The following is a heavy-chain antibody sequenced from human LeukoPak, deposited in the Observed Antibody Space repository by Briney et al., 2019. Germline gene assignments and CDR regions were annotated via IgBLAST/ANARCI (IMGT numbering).Heavy chain of an antibody. J-gene: IGHJ4*02. V-gene: IGHV3-21*01. CDR3: ARGTSYYY. CDR1: GFTFNMYG. CDR2: ISSSSSYI. D-gene: IGHD3-10*01. Sequence: GGSLRLSCAASGFTFNMYGMNWVCQAPGKGLEWVPYISSSSSYIYYADSVKGRFTISRDNAKNSLYLQMNSLRGEDTAVYYCARGTSYYYWGQGTLVTVSS.